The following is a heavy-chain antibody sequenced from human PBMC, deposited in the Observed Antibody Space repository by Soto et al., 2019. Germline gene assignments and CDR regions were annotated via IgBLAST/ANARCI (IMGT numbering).Heavy chain of an antibody. V-gene: IGHV1-69*13. D-gene: IGHD1-26*01. CDR2: IIPIFGTA. J-gene: IGHJ6*02. Sequence: ASVKVSCKASGGTFSSYAISWVRQAPGQGLEWMGGIIPIFGTANYAQKFQGRVTITADESTSTAYMELSSLRSEDTAVYYCARSGRPALSYGMDVWGQGTTVTVSS. CDR3: ARSGRPALSYGMDV. CDR1: GGTFSSYA.